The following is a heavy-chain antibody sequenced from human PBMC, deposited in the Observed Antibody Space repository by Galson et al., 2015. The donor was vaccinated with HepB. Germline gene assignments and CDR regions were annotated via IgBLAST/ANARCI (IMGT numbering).Heavy chain of an antibody. J-gene: IGHJ4*02. D-gene: IGHD6-13*01. Sequence: QSGAEVKKPGESLRISCKASGYTFTGYYMHWVRQAPGQGLEWMGWINPNSGGTNYAQKFQGRVTMTRDTFISTAYMELSRLRSDDTAVYYCARRGGYSSSWQRRHPFDYWGQGTLVTVSS. CDR3: ARRGGYSSSWQRRHPFDY. CDR1: GYTFTGYY. V-gene: IGHV1-2*02. CDR2: INPNSGGT.